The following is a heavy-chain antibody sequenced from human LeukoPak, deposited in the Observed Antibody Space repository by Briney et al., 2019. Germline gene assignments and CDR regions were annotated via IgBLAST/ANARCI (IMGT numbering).Heavy chain of an antibody. J-gene: IGHJ4*02. CDR3: ARDNSGYDFDY. Sequence: GGSLRLSCAASGFTFSSYGMSWVRQAPGKGLEWVSAISGSGGSTYYADSVKGRFTISRDNSKNTLYLQMNSLRAEDTAVYYCARDNSGYDFDYWGQGTLVTVSS. CDR1: GFTFSSYG. CDR2: ISGSGGST. D-gene: IGHD5-12*01. V-gene: IGHV3-23*01.